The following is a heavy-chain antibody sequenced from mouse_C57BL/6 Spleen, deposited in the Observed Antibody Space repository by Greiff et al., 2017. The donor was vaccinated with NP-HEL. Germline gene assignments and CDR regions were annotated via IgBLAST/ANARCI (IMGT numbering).Heavy chain of an antibody. J-gene: IGHJ4*01. Sequence: QVQLKQSGAELVRPGSSVKLSCKASGYTFTSYWMDWVKQRPGQGLEWIGNISPSDSETHYNQKFKDKATLTVDKSSSTAYMQLSSLTSEDSAVYYCARRPVEAMDYWGQGTSVTVSS. V-gene: IGHV1-61*01. CDR3: ARRPVEAMDY. CDR1: GYTFTSYW. CDR2: ISPSDSET. D-gene: IGHD1-1*01.